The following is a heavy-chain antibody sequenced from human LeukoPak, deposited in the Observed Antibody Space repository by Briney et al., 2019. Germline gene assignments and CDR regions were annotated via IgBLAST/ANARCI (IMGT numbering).Heavy chain of an antibody. J-gene: IGHJ3*02. CDR2: IIPILGIA. CDR1: GGTFSSYA. CDR3: ADAMVRGVKDAFDI. D-gene: IGHD3-10*01. Sequence: ASVKVSCKASGGTFSSYAISWVRQAPGQGLEWMGRIIPILGIANYAQKFQGRVTITADKSTSTAYMELSSLRSEDTAVYYCADAMVRGVKDAFDIWGQGTMVAVSS. V-gene: IGHV1-69*04.